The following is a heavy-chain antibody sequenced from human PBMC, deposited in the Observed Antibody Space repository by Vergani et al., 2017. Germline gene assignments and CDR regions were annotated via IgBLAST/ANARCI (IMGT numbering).Heavy chain of an antibody. V-gene: IGHV1-69*01. CDR3: ARGRPLRGPPAY. D-gene: IGHD3-10*01. CDR1: GGNFRSYA. CDR2: IIPIFGTA. J-gene: IGHJ4*02. Sequence: QVQLVQSGAEVKKPGSSVKVSCKASGGNFRSYAISLVLQAPGQGLEWMGGIIPIFGTANYAQNFQGRVTMTADESTSTAYMELSSLRSEDTAVYYCARGRPLRGPPAYWGQGTLVTVSS.